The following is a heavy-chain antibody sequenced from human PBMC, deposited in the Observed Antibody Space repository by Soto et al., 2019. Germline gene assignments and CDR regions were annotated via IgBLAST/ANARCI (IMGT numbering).Heavy chain of an antibody. J-gene: IGHJ4*02. V-gene: IGHV1-18*01. CDR3: ARGRSTVDFDY. CDR2: INTYNGNT. Sequence: TSVKVSCKASGYTFTNYGINWVRQAPGQGLEWMGWINTYNGNTNFAQRLQGRVTMTTEASTSTAYMELRSLRSDDTAVYYCARGRSTVDFDYWGQGTLVTVYS. CDR1: GYTFTNYG.